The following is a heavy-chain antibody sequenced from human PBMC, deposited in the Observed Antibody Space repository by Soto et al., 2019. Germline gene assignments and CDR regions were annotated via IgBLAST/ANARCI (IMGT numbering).Heavy chain of an antibody. CDR1: GFTFSSYG. D-gene: IGHD6-13*01. V-gene: IGHV3-33*01. CDR3: ARPFAAATFNWFDP. Sequence: QVQLVESGGGVVQPGRSLRLSCAASGFTFSSYGMHWVRQAPGKGLEWVAVIWYDGSNKYYADSVKGRFTISRVNSKNTLYLQMNSLRAEDTAVYSCARPFAAATFNWFDPWGQGSLVTVSS. CDR2: IWYDGSNK. J-gene: IGHJ5*02.